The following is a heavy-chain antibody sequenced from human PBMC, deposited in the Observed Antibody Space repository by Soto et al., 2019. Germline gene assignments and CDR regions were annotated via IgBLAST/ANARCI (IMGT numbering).Heavy chain of an antibody. CDR1: GFTFSSYG. CDR2: ISYDGSNK. CDR3: AKDRMGHWLALDY. J-gene: IGHJ4*02. D-gene: IGHD6-19*01. V-gene: IGHV3-30*18. Sequence: QVQLVESGGGVFQTGRSLRLSCAASGFTFSSYGMHWVRQAPGKGLEWVAVISYDGSNKYYADSVKGRFTISRDNSKNTLYLQMNSLRAEDTAVYYCAKDRMGHWLALDYWGQGTLVTVSS.